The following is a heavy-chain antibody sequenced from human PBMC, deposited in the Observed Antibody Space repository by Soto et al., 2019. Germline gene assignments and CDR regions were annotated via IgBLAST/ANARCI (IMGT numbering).Heavy chain of an antibody. CDR2: ISYDGSNK. D-gene: IGHD3-3*01. CDR3: AKEGTIFGVVIASNYFDY. V-gene: IGHV3-30*18. CDR1: GFTFSSYG. J-gene: IGHJ4*02. Sequence: QVQLVESGGGVVQPGRSLRLSCAASGFTFSSYGMHWVRQAPGKGLEWVAVISYDGSNKYYADSVKGRFTISRDNSKNTLYLQMNSLRAEDTAVYYCAKEGTIFGVVIASNYFDYWGQGTLVTVSS.